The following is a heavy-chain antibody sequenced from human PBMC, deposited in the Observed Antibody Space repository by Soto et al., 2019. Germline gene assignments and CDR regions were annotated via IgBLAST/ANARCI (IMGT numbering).Heavy chain of an antibody. J-gene: IGHJ4*02. CDR2: TYYRSQWHY. CDR3: VRLVGNSWLDH. V-gene: IGHV6-1*01. CDR1: GDSVSSNSAV. Sequence: PSQTLSLPCAISGDSVSSNSAVWNWIRQSPSRGLEWLGRTYYRSQWHYEYAVFVQSRISIDPDTSKNQFSLQLNSVTPEDTAVYYCVRLVGNSWLDHCGQGTLVTVSS. D-gene: IGHD3-9*01.